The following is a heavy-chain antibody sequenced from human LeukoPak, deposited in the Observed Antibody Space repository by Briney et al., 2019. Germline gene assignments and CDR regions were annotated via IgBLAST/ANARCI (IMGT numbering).Heavy chain of an antibody. D-gene: IGHD3-3*01. CDR1: GGSISSGGYY. CDR3: ARDSGYDFWSHYMDV. CDR2: IYHSGST. Sequence: PSQTLSLTCTVSGGSISSGGYYWSWIRQPPGKGLKWIGYIYHSGSTYYNPSLKSRVTISVDRSKNQFSLKLSSVTAADTAVYYCARDSGYDFWSHYMDVWGKGTTVTVSS. J-gene: IGHJ6*03. V-gene: IGHV4-30-2*01.